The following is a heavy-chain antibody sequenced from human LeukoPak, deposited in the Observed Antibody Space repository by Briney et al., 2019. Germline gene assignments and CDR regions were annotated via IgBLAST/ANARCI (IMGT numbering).Heavy chain of an antibody. J-gene: IGHJ5*02. D-gene: IGHD3-10*01. V-gene: IGHV4-59*01. CDR3: ARGLTVRGVNAGEVKLDP. CDR2: IYYSGST. CDR1: GGSISSYY. Sequence: SETLSLTCTVSGGSISSYYWSWIRQPPGKGLEWIGYIYYSGSTNYNPSLKSRVTISVDTSKNQFSLKLSSVTAADTAVYYCARGLTVRGVNAGEVKLDPWGQGTLVTVSS.